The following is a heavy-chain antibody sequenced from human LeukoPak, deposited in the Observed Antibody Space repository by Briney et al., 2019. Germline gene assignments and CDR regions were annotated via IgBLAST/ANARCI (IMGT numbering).Heavy chain of an antibody. Sequence: GSSVKVSCKASGDTFSSYAISWVRQAPGQGLEWMGGIIPIFATANYAQKFQGRLTITADESTSTAYMELSSLRSEDTAVYYCARAWAAGEDYFDYWGQGTLVTVSS. CDR1: GDTFSSYA. CDR2: IIPIFATA. J-gene: IGHJ4*02. V-gene: IGHV1-69*01. D-gene: IGHD6-13*01. CDR3: ARAWAAGEDYFDY.